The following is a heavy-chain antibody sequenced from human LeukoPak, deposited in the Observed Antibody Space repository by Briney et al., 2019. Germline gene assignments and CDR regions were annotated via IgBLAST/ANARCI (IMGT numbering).Heavy chain of an antibody. J-gene: IGHJ4*02. CDR2: INPSGGST. Sequence: ASVKVSCKASGYTFTSYYMHWVRQAPGQGLEWMGIINPSGGSTSYAQKFQGRVTMTRDMSTSTVYMELSSLRSEDTAVYYCARDRTVLHYGSGSRRSLGYWGQGTLVTVSS. D-gene: IGHD3-10*01. CDR3: ARDRTVLHYGSGSRRSLGY. CDR1: GYTFTSYY. V-gene: IGHV1-46*01.